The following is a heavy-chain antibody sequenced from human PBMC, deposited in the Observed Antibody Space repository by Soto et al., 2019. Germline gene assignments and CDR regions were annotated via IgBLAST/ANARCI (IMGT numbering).Heavy chain of an antibody. CDR1: GYTFTSYG. Sequence: QVQLVQSGAEVKKPGASVKVSCKASGYTFTSYGISWVRQAPGQGLEWTGWISAYNGNTNYAQNLPGRVTMATHTSTSTAYVELRSLRSADTAVSYWARECSSSCPDYWGQGPRVTVSS. D-gene: IGHD6-13*01. CDR3: ARECSSSCPDY. J-gene: IGHJ4*02. CDR2: ISAYNGNT. V-gene: IGHV1-18*01.